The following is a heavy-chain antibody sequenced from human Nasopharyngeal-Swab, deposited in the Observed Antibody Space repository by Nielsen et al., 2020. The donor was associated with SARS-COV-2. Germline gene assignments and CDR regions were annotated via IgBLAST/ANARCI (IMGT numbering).Heavy chain of an antibody. J-gene: IGHJ4*02. CDR3: ARAPGITGIDY. Sequence: WGRQAPGQGLEWMGWKNPNSGGTNYAQRLQGGVTMTRDTSSSTAYMERSRLRSDDTAVYYCARAPGITGIDYWGQGTRVTVSS. D-gene: IGHD1-20*01. CDR2: KNPNSGGT. V-gene: IGHV1-2*02.